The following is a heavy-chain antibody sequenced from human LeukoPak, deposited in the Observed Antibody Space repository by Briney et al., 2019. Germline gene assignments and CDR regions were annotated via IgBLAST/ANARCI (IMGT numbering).Heavy chain of an antibody. D-gene: IGHD6-6*01. CDR1: GGSFSGYY. CDR3: ARHSLVYYYYYGMDV. J-gene: IGHJ6*02. CDR2: IYYSGST. Sequence: SETLSLTCAVYGGSFSGYYWSWIRQPPGKGLEWIGSIYYSGSTYYNPSLKSRVTISVDTSKNQFSLKLSSVTAADTAVYYCARHSLVYYYYYGMDVWGQGTTVTVSS. V-gene: IGHV4-34*01.